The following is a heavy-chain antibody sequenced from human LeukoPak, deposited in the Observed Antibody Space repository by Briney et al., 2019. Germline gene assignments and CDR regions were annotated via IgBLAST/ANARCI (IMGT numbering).Heavy chain of an antibody. V-gene: IGHV3-21*01. D-gene: IGHD6-6*01. CDR3: ARDQVAARPDEFDP. CDR1: GFTFSSYS. CDR2: ISSSSSYI. Sequence: RGSLRLSSADSGFTFSSYSMNWVRQAPGKGLEWVSSISSSSSYIYYADSVKGRFTISRDNAKNSLYLQMNSLRAEDTAVYYCARDQVAARPDEFDPWGQGTLVTVSS. J-gene: IGHJ5*01.